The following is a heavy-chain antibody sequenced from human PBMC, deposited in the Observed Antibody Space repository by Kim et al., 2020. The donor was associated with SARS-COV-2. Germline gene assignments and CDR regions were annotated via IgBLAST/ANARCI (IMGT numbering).Heavy chain of an antibody. J-gene: IGHJ6*02. Sequence: GGSLRLSCAASGFTFSSYAMHWVRQAPGKGLEWVAVISYDGSNKYYADSVKGRFTISRDNSKNTLYLQMNSLRAEDTAVYYCARDADIVVVTATNIYYYYSMDVWGQGTTVTVSS. CDR1: GFTFSSYA. CDR3: ARDADIVVVTATNIYYYYSMDV. D-gene: IGHD2-21*02. CDR2: ISYDGSNK. V-gene: IGHV3-30*04.